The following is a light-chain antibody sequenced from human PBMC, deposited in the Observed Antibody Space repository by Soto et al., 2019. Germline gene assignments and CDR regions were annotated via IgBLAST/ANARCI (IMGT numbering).Light chain of an antibody. CDR1: SSDVGGYNY. J-gene: IGLJ2*01. V-gene: IGLV2-8*01. CDR3: SSDAGRNNVV. Sequence: QSVLTQPPSASGSPGQSVTISCTGTSSDVGGYNYVSWYQQHPGKAPKLMIYEVSKRPSGVPDRFSGSKPGNTASLTVSGLQEEDEADYFCSSDAGRNNVVFGGGTKLTVL. CDR2: EVS.